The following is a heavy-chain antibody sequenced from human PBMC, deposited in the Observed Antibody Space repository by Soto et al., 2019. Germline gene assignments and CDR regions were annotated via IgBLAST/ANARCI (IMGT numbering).Heavy chain of an antibody. CDR3: ARAAFGDDWYFVL. J-gene: IGHJ2*01. Sequence: QDQLVQSGAEVKKPGSSVKVSCKASGGTFSSHTFSWVRQAPGQGLEWMGRIIPALGTATYAQKFQGRVTITADESATTVYLELNSLRSEDTAVYYCARAAFGDDWYFVLWGRGTLVTVSS. CDR2: IIPALGTA. CDR1: GGTFSSHT. V-gene: IGHV1-69*08. D-gene: IGHD4-17*01.